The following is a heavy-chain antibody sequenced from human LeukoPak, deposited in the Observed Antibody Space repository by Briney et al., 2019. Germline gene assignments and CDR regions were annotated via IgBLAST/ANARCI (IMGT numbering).Heavy chain of an antibody. CDR3: ARVSAAGTGPDS. CDR2: MSNSGHT. CDR1: GASVSSGNYY. J-gene: IGHJ4*02. V-gene: IGHV4-61*01. Sequence: SETLSLTCTVSGASVSSGNYYWSWIRQPPGKGLEWIGFMSNSGHTDSTPSLKSRVTISLDTSKNQFSLKLNSVTAADTAVYYCARVSAAGTGPDSWGQGTLVTVSS. D-gene: IGHD6-13*01.